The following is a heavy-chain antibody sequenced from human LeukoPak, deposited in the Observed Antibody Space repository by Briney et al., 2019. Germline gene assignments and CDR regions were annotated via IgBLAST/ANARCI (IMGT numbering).Heavy chain of an antibody. CDR1: GFIFSNYA. D-gene: IGHD6-19*01. CDR3: ASPWSSGWTGYFDY. CDR2: ISGRSDNT. Sequence: PGGSLRLSCAASGFIFSNYAMYWVRQAPGKGLEWVSAISGRSDNTYYADSVKGRFTLSRDSSKNTLYLQMNSLRADDTAVYYCASPWSSGWTGYFDYWGQGTLVTVSS. J-gene: IGHJ4*02. V-gene: IGHV3-23*01.